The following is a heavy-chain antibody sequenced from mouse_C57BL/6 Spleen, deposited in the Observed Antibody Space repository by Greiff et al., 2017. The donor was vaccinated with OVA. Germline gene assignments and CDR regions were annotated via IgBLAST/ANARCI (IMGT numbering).Heavy chain of an antibody. V-gene: IGHV1-69*01. CDR2: IDPSDSYT. CDR3: ARSIYYGNYHYAMDY. Sequence: QVQLQQPGAELVMPGASVKLSCKASGYTFTSYWMHWVKQRPGQGLEWIGEIDPSDSYTNYNQKFKGKSTLTVDKSSSTAYMQLSSLTSEDSAFDYCARSIYYGNYHYAMDYWGQGTSVTVSS. CDR1: GYTFTSYW. J-gene: IGHJ4*01. D-gene: IGHD2-1*01.